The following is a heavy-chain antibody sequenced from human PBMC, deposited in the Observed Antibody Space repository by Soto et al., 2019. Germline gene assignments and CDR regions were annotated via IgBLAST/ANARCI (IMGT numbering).Heavy chain of an antibody. D-gene: IGHD2-15*01. Sequence: QVQLVQSGAEVKKPGASVKVSCKVSGHTLSELSMHWVRQAPGKGLEWMGGFDPEDGETISAQKFQGRLTTTEDTSTDTAYMELSSLRSEDTAVYYCVSAVVAETFDYWGQGTLVTVSS. CDR1: GHTLSELS. J-gene: IGHJ4*02. V-gene: IGHV1-24*01. CDR2: FDPEDGET. CDR3: VSAVVAETFDY.